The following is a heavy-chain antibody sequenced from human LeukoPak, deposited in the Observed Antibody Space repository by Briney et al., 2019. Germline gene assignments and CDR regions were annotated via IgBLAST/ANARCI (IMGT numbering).Heavy chain of an antibody. D-gene: IGHD6-19*01. CDR2: INHSGST. J-gene: IGHJ4*02. CDR1: GGSFSGYY. CDR3: ASYLSGWYLKFDY. V-gene: IGHV4-34*01. Sequence: SETLSLTCAVYGGSFSGYYWSWIRQPPGKGLEWIGEINHSGSTNYNPSLKSRVTISVDTSKNQFSLKLSSVTAADTAVYYCASYLSGWYLKFDYWGQGTLVTVSS.